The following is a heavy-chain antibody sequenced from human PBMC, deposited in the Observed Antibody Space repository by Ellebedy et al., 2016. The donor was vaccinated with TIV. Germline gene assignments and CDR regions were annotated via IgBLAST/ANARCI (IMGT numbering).Heavy chain of an antibody. CDR3: TRETNPSPGTVAGTGFDC. CDR1: GFSLSNYG. CDR2: KRFDGRNE. J-gene: IGHJ4*02. D-gene: IGHD6-19*01. Sequence: PGGSLRLSCVTSGFSLSNYGMHWVRQAPGKGLEGVAFKRFDGRNEYNGDSVKGRFFISRDVSKNTLFLQMNRLRAEDTAMYYCTRETNPSPGTVAGTGFDCWGQGALVIVSS. V-gene: IGHV3-30*02.